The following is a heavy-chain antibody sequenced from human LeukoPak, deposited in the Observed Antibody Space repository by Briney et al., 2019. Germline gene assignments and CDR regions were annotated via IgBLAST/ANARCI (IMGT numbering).Heavy chain of an antibody. V-gene: IGHV4-59*01. CDR2: IYYSGST. CDR1: GGSISSYY. CDR3: ARVVYGDYAEAYYFDY. D-gene: IGHD4-17*01. Sequence: SETLSLTCTVSGGSISSYYWSWIRQPPGKGLEWIGYIYYSGSTNYNPSLKSRVTISVDTSKNQFSLKLSSVTAADTAVYYCARVVYGDYAEAYYFDYWGQGTLVTVSS. J-gene: IGHJ4*02.